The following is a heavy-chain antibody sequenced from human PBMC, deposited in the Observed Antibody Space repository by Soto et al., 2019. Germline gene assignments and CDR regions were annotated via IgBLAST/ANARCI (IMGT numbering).Heavy chain of an antibody. CDR2: MSSRSLTI. V-gene: IGHV3-48*02. D-gene: IGHD6-6*01. J-gene: IGHJ6*02. CDR1: GFTFSTYS. Sequence: EVQLVESGGGLVQPGGSLRVSCAASGFTFSTYSMNWVRQAPGKGLEWVSYMSSRSLTIYYTDSVKGRFTISRDNAKSSLYLQMNSLRDEDTAVYYCARGGSSSDNDLDVWGQGTTVTVSS. CDR3: ARGGSSSDNDLDV.